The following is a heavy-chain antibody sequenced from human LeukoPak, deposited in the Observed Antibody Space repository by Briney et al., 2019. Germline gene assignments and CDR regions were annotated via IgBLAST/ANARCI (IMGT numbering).Heavy chain of an antibody. V-gene: IGHV4-30-4*01. Sequence: SQTLSLTCTVSGGSISSGDYYWSWIRQPPGKGLEWIGYIYYSGSTYYNPSLKSRVTISVDTSKNQFSLKLSSVTAADTAVYYCARGDSSGYSRGSFDYWGQGTLVTVSS. CDR1: GGSISSGDYY. J-gene: IGHJ4*02. D-gene: IGHD3-22*01. CDR3: ARGDSSGYSRGSFDY. CDR2: IYYSGST.